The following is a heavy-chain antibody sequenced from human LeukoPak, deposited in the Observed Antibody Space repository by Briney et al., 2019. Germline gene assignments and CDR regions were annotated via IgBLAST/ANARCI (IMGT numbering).Heavy chain of an antibody. CDR2: ISHTGST. CDR3: ARGRYTWSN. J-gene: IGHJ4*02. Sequence: SETLSLTCAVYGGSFSGYYWSWIRQPPGKGLEWIGEISHTGSTNYNPSLKSRVTISVDTSKNQFSLKLNSVTAADTAVYYCARGRYTWSNWGQGTLVTVSS. D-gene: IGHD2-2*02. CDR1: GGSFSGYY. V-gene: IGHV4-34*01.